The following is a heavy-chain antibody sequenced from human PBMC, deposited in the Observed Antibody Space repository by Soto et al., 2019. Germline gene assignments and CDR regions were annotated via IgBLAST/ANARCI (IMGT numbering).Heavy chain of an antibody. Sequence: EVQLVESGGGLVQPGRSLRLSCAASGFTVSTRRMSWVRQTPGEGLEWISVIYNSDSTYYADSVKGRFTVSRDNSKNTLFLQMNSLRAEDTAVYYCAKSRTVGASGPDYWGQGTLVTVSS. J-gene: IGHJ4*02. CDR2: IYNSDST. V-gene: IGHV3-66*01. CDR1: GFTVSTRR. D-gene: IGHD1-26*01. CDR3: AKSRTVGASGPDY.